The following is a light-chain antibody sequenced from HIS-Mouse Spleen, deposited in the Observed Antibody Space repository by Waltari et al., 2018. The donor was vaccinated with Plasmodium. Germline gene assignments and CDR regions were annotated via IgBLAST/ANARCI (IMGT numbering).Light chain of an antibody. V-gene: IGLV3-10*01. CDR3: YSTDSSGNHRV. CDR2: EDS. CDR1: ALPKTY. J-gene: IGLJ3*02. Sequence: SYELTQPPSVSVSPGQTARITCPGDALPKTYHYWYQQKSGQAPVLVIYEDSKRPPGIPERFSGSSSGTMATLTISGAQVEDEADYYCYSTDSSGNHRVFGGGTKLTVL.